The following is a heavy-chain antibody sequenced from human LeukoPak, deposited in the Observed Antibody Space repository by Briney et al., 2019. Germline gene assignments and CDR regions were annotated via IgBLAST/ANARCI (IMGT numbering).Heavy chain of an antibody. CDR1: GGPISSSNW. CDR3: ARDLYYGILTGYYMYFDL. J-gene: IGHJ2*01. V-gene: IGHV4-4*02. D-gene: IGHD3-9*01. CDR2: RYHSGST. Sequence: AGTLSLTCAVSGGPISSSNWWSWVREPPGKGLEWIGERYHSGSTNYNPSLKSRVTISVDKSKNQFSLKLSSVTAADTAVYYCARDLYYGILTGYYMYFDLWGRGTLVTVS.